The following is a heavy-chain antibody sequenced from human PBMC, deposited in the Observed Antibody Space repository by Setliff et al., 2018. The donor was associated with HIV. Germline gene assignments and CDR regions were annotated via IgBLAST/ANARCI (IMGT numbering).Heavy chain of an antibody. Sequence: ASVKVSCKSSGYTFTDFYMHWVRQAPGQGLEWMGWINPHSGGTYYAQNFQGRVTMTRDTSISTAYMELSRLRSDDTAVYYCARDLSLDIAAAGADYWGQGTLVTVSS. V-gene: IGHV1-2*02. CDR3: ARDLSLDIAAAGADY. J-gene: IGHJ4*02. D-gene: IGHD6-13*01. CDR2: INPHSGGT. CDR1: GYTFTDFY.